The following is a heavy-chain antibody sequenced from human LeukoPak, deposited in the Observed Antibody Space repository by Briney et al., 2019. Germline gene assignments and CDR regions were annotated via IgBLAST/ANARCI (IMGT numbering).Heavy chain of an antibody. J-gene: IGHJ4*02. CDR3: ARFGSFGELLVDY. D-gene: IGHD3-10*01. V-gene: IGHV4-39*07. CDR1: GGSISSSSYY. CDR2: IYYSGST. Sequence: SETLSLTCTVSGGSISSSSYYWGWIRQPPGKGLEWIGSIYYSGSTYYNPSLKSRVTISVDTSKNQFSLKLSSVTAADTAVYYCARFGSFGELLVDYWGQGTLVTVSS.